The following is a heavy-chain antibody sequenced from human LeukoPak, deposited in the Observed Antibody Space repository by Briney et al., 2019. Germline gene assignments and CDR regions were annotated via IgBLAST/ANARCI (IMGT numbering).Heavy chain of an antibody. CDR2: IIPIFDTA. Sequence: ASVKVSCKASGGTFSSYAISWVRQAPGQGLEWMGGIIPIFDTANYAQKFQGRVTITTDESTSTAYMELSSLRSEDTAVYYCASRYDFWSGYYFAYWGQGTLVTVSS. V-gene: IGHV1-69*05. J-gene: IGHJ4*02. CDR3: ASRYDFWSGYYFAY. CDR1: GGTFSSYA. D-gene: IGHD3-3*01.